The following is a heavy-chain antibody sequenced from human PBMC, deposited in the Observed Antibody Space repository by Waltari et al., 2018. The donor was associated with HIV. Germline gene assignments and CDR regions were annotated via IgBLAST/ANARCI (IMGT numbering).Heavy chain of an antibody. V-gene: IGHV4-34*02. CDR3: ARGPTVGYSNGWYRYFDT. D-gene: IGHD6-19*01. CDR2: INHRGST. CDR1: GGSFSDYY. J-gene: IGHJ4*02. Sequence: QVQLQQWGAGLLKPSETLSLTCAVYGGSFSDYYWTWIRQAPGKGLQWIGEINHRGSTNSNPSLKSRVTMSVDTPKKQFSLKLSSVTAADTAVYFCARGPTVGYSNGWYRYFDTWGQGTLVSVSS.